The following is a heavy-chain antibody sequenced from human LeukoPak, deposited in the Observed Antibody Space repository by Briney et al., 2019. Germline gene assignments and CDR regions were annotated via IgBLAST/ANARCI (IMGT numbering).Heavy chain of an antibody. CDR2: ISYDGSNK. V-gene: IGHV3-30*18. Sequence: GGSLRLSCAASGFTVSSNYMSWVRQAPGKGLEWVAVISYDGSNKYYADSVKGRFTISRDNSKNTLYLQMNSLRAEDTAVYYCAKDLQTVTAIYYYYGMDVWGQGTTVTVSS. J-gene: IGHJ6*02. D-gene: IGHD2-21*02. CDR3: AKDLQTVTAIYYYYGMDV. CDR1: GFTVSSNY.